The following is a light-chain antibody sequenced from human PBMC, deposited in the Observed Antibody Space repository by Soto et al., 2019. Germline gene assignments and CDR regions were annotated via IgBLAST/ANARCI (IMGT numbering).Light chain of an antibody. J-gene: IGKJ4*01. CDR3: QQFSSYPLT. V-gene: IGKV3-20*01. CDR1: QTVRNNY. CDR2: DAS. Sequence: EFVLTQSPGTLSLSPGERATLSCRASQTVRNNYLAWYQQKPGQAPRLLIYDASSRATGIPDRFSGGGSGTDFTLTISRLEHEDFEVYYCQQFSSYPLTLGGGTKVDLK.